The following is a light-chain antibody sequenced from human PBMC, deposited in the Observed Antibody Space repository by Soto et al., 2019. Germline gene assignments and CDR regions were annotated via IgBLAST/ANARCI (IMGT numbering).Light chain of an antibody. Sequence: EIVLTQSPGPLSLSPGERATLSCRASQSVSSNFAWYQQKLGQPPRLLIYGASTRATGISARFSGSGSGTEFTLTISRLEPEDFAVYFCQQYGSSPPITFGPGTKVDIK. CDR2: GAS. V-gene: IGKV3-20*01. J-gene: IGKJ3*01. CDR1: QSVSSN. CDR3: QQYGSSPPIT.